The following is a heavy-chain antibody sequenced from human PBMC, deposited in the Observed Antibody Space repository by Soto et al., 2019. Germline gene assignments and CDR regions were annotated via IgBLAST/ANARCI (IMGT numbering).Heavy chain of an antibody. CDR2: SSTDNGNT. J-gene: IGHJ3*02. CDR3: ARGMDDAFDI. V-gene: IGHV1-18*01. Sequence: QVQLVQSGAEVKKPGASVKVSCKASGYRFLSYDINWVRQAPGQGLEWMGWSSTDNGNTNYAQKIQGRVTMTTDTSTRTAYMELRSLRSDDTAVYYCARGMDDAFDIWGQGPVVTVSS. CDR1: GYRFLSYD.